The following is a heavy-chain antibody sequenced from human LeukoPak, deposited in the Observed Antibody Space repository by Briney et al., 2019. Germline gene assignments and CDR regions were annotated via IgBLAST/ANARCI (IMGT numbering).Heavy chain of an antibody. CDR1: TGSISSYF. J-gene: IGHJ4*02. CDR2: IYTTGMT. D-gene: IGHD1-26*01. CDR3: GRQGYTASYYFVDY. Sequence: ASETLSLTCTVSTGSISSYFWGWVRQPAGKGLEWIGRIYTTGMTHYNPSLKSRLTMSIDTSKNQFSLTLRSVTAADTAVYYCGRQGYTASYYFVDYWSQGTLVAVS. V-gene: IGHV4-4*07.